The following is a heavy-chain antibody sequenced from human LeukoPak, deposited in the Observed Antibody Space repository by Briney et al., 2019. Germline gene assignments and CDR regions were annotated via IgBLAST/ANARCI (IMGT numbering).Heavy chain of an antibody. D-gene: IGHD2-2*01. V-gene: IGHV4-59*11. CDR1: GGSINSHY. J-gene: IGHJ4*02. CDR2: IFNSGST. Sequence: PSETLSLTCSVSGGSINSHYWSWIRQPPGKRLEWIGYIFNSGSTNYNPSLRSRVTMSVDTSRDQSFLRLSSVTAADTAVYYCARHYQVYYFDYWGQGTLVTVSS. CDR3: ARHYQVYYFDY.